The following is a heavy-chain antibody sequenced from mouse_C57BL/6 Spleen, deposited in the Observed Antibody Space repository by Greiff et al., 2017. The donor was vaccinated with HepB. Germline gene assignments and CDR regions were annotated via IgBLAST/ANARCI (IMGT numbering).Heavy chain of an antibody. V-gene: IGHV1-15*01. D-gene: IGHD1-3*01. CDR3: TRHKGGYFDY. CDR2: IDPETGGT. CDR1: GYTFTDYE. Sequence: QVQLQQSGAELVRPGASVTLSCKASGYTFTDYEMHWVKQTPVHGLEWIGAIDPETGGTAYNQKFMGKAILTADKSSSTAYMELRSLTSEDSAVYYCTRHKGGYFDYWGQGTTLTVSS. J-gene: IGHJ2*01.